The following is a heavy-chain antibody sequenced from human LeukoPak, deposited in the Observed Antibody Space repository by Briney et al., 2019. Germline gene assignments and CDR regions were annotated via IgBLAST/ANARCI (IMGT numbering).Heavy chain of an antibody. CDR2: IYTSGST. CDR3: ARGGYGSGSNWFDP. Sequence: PSETLSLTCTVSGGSISSYYWSWIRQPAGKGLEWIGRIYTSGSTNYNPSLKSRVTMSVDTSKNQFSLKLSSVTAADTAVYYCARGGYGSGSNWFDPCGQGTLVTVSS. CDR1: GGSISSYY. J-gene: IGHJ5*02. V-gene: IGHV4-4*07. D-gene: IGHD3-10*01.